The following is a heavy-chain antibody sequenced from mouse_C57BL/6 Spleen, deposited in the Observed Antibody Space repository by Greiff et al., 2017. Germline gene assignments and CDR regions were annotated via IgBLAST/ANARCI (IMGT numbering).Heavy chain of an antibody. V-gene: IGHV1-19*01. Sequence: EVQLQQSGPVLVKPGASVKMSCKASGYTFTDYYMNWVKQSHGKSLEWIGVINPYNGGTSYNQKFKGKATLTVDKSSSTAYMELNSLTSEDSAVYYCAPSRGGYAMDYWGQGTSVTVSS. CDR3: APSRGGYAMDY. CDR1: GYTFTDYY. J-gene: IGHJ4*01. CDR2: INPYNGGT.